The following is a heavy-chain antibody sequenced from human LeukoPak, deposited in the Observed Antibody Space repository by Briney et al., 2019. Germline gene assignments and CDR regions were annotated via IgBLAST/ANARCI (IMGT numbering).Heavy chain of an antibody. V-gene: IGHV3-21*01. CDR2: ISSSSSYI. CDR3: ARETDSTLFDY. CDR1: GFTFSSYG. D-gene: IGHD2/OR15-2a*01. J-gene: IGHJ4*02. Sequence: GGTLRLSCAASGFTFSSYGMNWVRQAPGKGLEWVSFISSSSSYIYYADSVKGRFTISRDNAKNSLHLQMNSLRAEDTAIYYCARETDSTLFDYWGQGTLVTVSS.